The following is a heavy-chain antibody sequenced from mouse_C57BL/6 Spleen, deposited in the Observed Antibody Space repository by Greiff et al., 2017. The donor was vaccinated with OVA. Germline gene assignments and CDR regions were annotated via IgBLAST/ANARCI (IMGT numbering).Heavy chain of an antibody. Sequence: EVQLVESGGGLVKPGGSLKLSCAASGFTFSSYAMSWVRQTPEKRLEWVATISDGGSYTYYPDNVKGRFTISRDNAKNNLYLQMSHLKSEDTAMYYCAREDDYDGYYYAMDYWGQGTSVTVSS. J-gene: IGHJ4*01. CDR1: GFTFSSYA. V-gene: IGHV5-4*01. D-gene: IGHD2-4*01. CDR3: AREDDYDGYYYAMDY. CDR2: ISDGGSYT.